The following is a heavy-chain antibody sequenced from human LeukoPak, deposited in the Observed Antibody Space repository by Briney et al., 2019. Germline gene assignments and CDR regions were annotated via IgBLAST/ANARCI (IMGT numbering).Heavy chain of an antibody. CDR3: AKVDSVVIHFDY. Sequence: GGSLRLSCAVSGFTFNNYWMNWVRQAPGKGLEWVANIKQDGSEKYYVDSVKGRFTISRDNAKNSLYLQMNSLRAEDTAVYYCAKVDSVVIHFDYWGQGTLVTVSS. J-gene: IGHJ4*02. CDR1: GFTFNNYW. D-gene: IGHD3-22*01. CDR2: IKQDGSEK. V-gene: IGHV3-7*03.